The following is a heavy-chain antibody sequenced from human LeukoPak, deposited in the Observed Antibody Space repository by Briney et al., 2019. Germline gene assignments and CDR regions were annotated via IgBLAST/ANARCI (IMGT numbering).Heavy chain of an antibody. CDR2: MYSRGSS. Sequence: PGGSLRHSCTVSGFTVGNNYMRWVRQAPGKGLEWVALMYSRGSSHYADSVRGRFTISRDSSKNTVYLQMNSLTAEDTAVYYCARGQIVGVQGDFWGQGTLVTVSS. J-gene: IGHJ4*02. V-gene: IGHV3-66*02. CDR3: ARGQIVGVQGDF. D-gene: IGHD1-26*01. CDR1: GFTVGNNY.